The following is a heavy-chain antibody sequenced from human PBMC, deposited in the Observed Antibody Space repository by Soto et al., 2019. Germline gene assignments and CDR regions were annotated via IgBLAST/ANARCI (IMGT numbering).Heavy chain of an antibody. V-gene: IGHV3-7*01. D-gene: IGHD4-17*01. CDR2: IKQDGSEK. CDR1: GFTFSSYW. Sequence: EVQLVESGGGLVQPGGSLRLSCAASGFTFSSYWMSWVRQAPGKGLEWVANIKQDGSEKYYVDSVKGRFTISRDNAKNSLYLQMNSLRAEDTAVYYCARDYIRWGTRKPERFDYWGQGTLVTVSS. J-gene: IGHJ4*02. CDR3: ARDYIRWGTRKPERFDY.